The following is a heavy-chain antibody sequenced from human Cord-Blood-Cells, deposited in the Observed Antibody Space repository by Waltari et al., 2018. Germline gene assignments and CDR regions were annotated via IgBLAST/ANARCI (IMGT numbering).Heavy chain of an antibody. CDR1: GYTLTVLS. J-gene: IGHJ4*02. CDR2: FDPEDGET. D-gene: IGHD3-10*01. CDR3: ASNMVQGVIIFDY. Sequence: HVQLVQSGAEVNNPGASVNVSCQVSGYTLTVLSMPWLRQAPGKGLEWMGGFDPEDGETIYAQKFQGRVTMTEDTSTDTAYMELSSLRSEDTAVYYCASNMVQGVIIFDYWGQGTLVTVSS. V-gene: IGHV1-24*01.